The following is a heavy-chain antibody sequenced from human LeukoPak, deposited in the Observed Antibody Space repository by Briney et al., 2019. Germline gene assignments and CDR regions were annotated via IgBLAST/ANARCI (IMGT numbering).Heavy chain of an antibody. V-gene: IGHV4-59*12. D-gene: IGHD1-26*01. CDR2: IYYSGST. Sequence: PSETLSLTCTVSGGSISSYYWSWIRQPPGKGLEWIGYIYYSGSTNYNPSLKSRVTISVDKSKNQFSLKLSSVTAADTAVYYCARSRSGSYYNNWFDPWGQGTLVTVSS. J-gene: IGHJ5*02. CDR1: GGSISSYY. CDR3: ARSRSGSYYNNWFDP.